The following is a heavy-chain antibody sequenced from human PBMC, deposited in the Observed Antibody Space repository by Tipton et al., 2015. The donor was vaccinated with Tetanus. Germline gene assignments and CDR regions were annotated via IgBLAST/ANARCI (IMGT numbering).Heavy chain of an antibody. J-gene: IGHJ4*02. Sequence: LRLSCTVSGGSISSGGYYWSWIRQHPGKGLEWIGYIYYSGSTYYNPSLKSRVTISVDTSKNRFSLKLSSVTAADTAVYYCARGGLTPYEKDYWGQGTLVTVSS. CDR1: GGSISSGGYY. D-gene: IGHD3-3*01. CDR3: ARGGLTPYEKDY. V-gene: IGHV4-31*03. CDR2: IYYSGST.